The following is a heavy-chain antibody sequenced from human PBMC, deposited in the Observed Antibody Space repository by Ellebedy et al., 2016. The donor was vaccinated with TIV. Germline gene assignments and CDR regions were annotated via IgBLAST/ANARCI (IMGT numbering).Heavy chain of an antibody. CDR2: MRQDGREE. J-gene: IGHJ6*02. Sequence: PGGSLRLSCAASGFTLSTYWMNWVRQAPGKGLEWVASMRQDGREEYFVDSVKGRFTISRDNAKNSLYLQTNSLRVEDTAVYYCAREISKYDFWSGYLDGMDVWGQGTTVTVSS. CDR3: AREISKYDFWSGYLDGMDV. V-gene: IGHV3-7*01. CDR1: GFTLSTYW. D-gene: IGHD3/OR15-3a*01.